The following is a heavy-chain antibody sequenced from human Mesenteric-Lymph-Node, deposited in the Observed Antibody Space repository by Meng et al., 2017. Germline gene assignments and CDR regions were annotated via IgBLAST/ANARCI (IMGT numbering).Heavy chain of an antibody. CDR3: ARGPTEHSFDY. D-gene: IGHD3-3*02. CDR2: IKHGGIT. Sequence: QRRLHQWCLGPLKPSAPLSLSCSVDGGHFRDYYWLLIRRPPGKGLEWCGEIKHGGITNYHPSLKSRVTISVDTSKNQLSLRLSSMTAADTAVYYCARGPTEHSFDYWGQGTLVTVSS. J-gene: IGHJ4*02. V-gene: IGHV4-34*01. CDR1: GGHFRDYY.